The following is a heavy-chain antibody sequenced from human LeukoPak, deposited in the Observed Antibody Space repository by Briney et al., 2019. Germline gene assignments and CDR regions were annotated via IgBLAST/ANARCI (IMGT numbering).Heavy chain of an antibody. J-gene: IGHJ4*02. V-gene: IGHV3-33*01. CDR2: IWYDGTNQ. Sequence: GGSLRLSCAASGFPLSSYVMHWVRPAPRKGVEWVAVIWYDGTNQNHAASTKGRFTISRDSSKNTLYLQMNSLRAEDTAVYYSARDGYGFDYWGQGTLVTVSS. D-gene: IGHD3-22*01. CDR3: ARDGYGFDY. CDR1: GFPLSSYV.